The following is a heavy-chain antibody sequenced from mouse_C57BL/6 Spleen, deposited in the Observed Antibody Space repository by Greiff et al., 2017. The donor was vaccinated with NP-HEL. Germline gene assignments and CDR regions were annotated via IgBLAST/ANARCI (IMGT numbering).Heavy chain of an antibody. CDR3: ARKPTMRSQAWLAY. CDR1: GFTFSDYG. J-gene: IGHJ3*01. V-gene: IGHV5-17*01. CDR2: ISSGSSTI. Sequence: EVKLMESGGGLVKPGGSLKLSCAASGFTFSDYGMHWVRQAPEKGLEWVAYISSGSSTIYYADTVKGRFTISRDTAKNTLFLQMTSLRSEDTAMYYCARKPTMRSQAWLAYWGQWTRVTVSA. D-gene: IGHD2-10*01.